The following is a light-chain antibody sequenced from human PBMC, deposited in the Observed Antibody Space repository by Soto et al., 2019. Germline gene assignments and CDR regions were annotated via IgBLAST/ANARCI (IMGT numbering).Light chain of an antibody. V-gene: IGKV3-15*01. CDR1: QSASTN. CDR3: QXYRGWPTT. CDR2: GES. J-gene: IGKJ4*01. Sequence: EIVMTQCPATLSLYPWESATLSCWASQSASTNLAWYHQRTGQAPRILIYGESTRATDIPDRLSGSGSGTELNLTISRLQSEDFAVYFCQXYRGWPTTCGGGTKVDIK.